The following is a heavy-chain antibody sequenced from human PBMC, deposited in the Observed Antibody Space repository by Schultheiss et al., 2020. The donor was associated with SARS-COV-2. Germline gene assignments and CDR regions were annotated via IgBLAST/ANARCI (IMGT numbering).Heavy chain of an antibody. D-gene: IGHD3-22*01. CDR2: ISAYNGNT. CDR1: GYTFTSYG. J-gene: IGHJ4*02. V-gene: IGHV1-18*01. Sequence: ASVKVSCKASGYTFTSYGISWVRQAPGQGLEWMGWISAYNGNTNYAQKLQGRVTMTTDTSTSTAYMELRSLRSDDTAVYYCARFHWDYYDSSGYYYVTDYWGQGTLVTVSS. CDR3: ARFHWDYYDSSGYYYVTDY.